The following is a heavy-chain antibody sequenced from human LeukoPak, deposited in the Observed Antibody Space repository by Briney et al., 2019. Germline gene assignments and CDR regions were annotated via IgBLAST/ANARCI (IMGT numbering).Heavy chain of an antibody. V-gene: IGHV4-4*07. D-gene: IGHD3-3*01. CDR1: GGSINNYY. CDR3: ARDLRDIDFWSGYSPTYYYYGMDV. Sequence: PSETLSLTCAVSGGSINNYYWSWIRQPPGKGLEWIGCFYSGGRSNFNPSLKSRVTMSVDTSKNQFSLKLSSVTAADTAVYYCARDLRDIDFWSGYSPTYYYYGMDVWGQGTTVTVSS. CDR2: FYSGGRS. J-gene: IGHJ6*02.